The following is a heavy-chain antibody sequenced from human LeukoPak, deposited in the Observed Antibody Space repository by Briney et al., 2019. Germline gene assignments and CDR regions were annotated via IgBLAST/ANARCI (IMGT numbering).Heavy chain of an antibody. Sequence: GASVKVSCKASGYTFTGYYIHWVRQAPGQGLEWMGWINPNSGGTNYAQKFQGRVTMTRDTSITTAYMYLSRLRSDDTAVYYCARPIAVAGDPLQHWGQGTLVTVSS. V-gene: IGHV1-2*02. CDR1: GYTFTGYY. D-gene: IGHD6-13*01. J-gene: IGHJ1*01. CDR2: INPNSGGT. CDR3: ARPIAVAGDPLQH.